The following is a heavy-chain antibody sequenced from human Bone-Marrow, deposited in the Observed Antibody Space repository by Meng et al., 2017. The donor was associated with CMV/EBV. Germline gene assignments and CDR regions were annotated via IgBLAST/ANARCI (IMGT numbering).Heavy chain of an antibody. CDR2: VIPMVGRT. V-gene: IGHV1-69*10. J-gene: IGHJ6*02. D-gene: IGHD2/OR15-2a*01. CDR3: ARSRVLSTSTSRPPTYGMDV. CDR1: GGLSRTSV. Sequence: SVKVSCKVSGGLSRTSVISWVRQAPGQGLEWMGGVIPMVGRTNYGQKFQGRVTITADKSATTAHMELPSLKSEDTAVYYCARSRVLSTSTSRPPTYGMDVWGQGTTVTVSS.